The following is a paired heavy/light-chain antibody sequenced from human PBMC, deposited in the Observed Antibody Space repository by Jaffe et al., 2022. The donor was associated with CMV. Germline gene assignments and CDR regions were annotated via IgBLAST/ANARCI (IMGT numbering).Light chain of an antibody. J-gene: IGKJ2*01. CDR2: AAS. CDR3: QQSYSSLYT. CDR1: QSISIY. V-gene: IGKV1-39*01. Sequence: DIQMTQSPSSLSASVGDRVTISCRASQSISIYLNWYQQKPGKAPDLLIYAASSLQSGVPSRFSGSGSGTDFTLTISSLQPEDIGTYFCQQSYSSLYTFGQGTKLEIK.
Heavy chain of an antibody. CDR1: GGSFSGYY. V-gene: IGHV4-34*01. Sequence: QVQLQQWGAGLLKPSETLSLTCEVYGGSFSGYYWSWIRQPPGKGLEWIGEINHAGDTNNNPSLESRVTMSADTSKKQISLKLTSVTAADTAVYFCARRGSGPDRTDDRWGSYRYRAPYYYGLDVWGQGATVTVSS. J-gene: IGHJ6*02. CDR2: INHAGDT. CDR3: ARRGSGPDRTDDRWGSYRYRAPYYYGLDV. D-gene: IGHD3-16*02.